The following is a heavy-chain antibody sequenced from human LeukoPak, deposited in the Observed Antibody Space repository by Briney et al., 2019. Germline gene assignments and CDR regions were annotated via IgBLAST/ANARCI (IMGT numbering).Heavy chain of an antibody. CDR2: INTNTAGT. Sequence: ASVKVSCKASGYTFTGYHMHWVRQAPGQGLEWMAWINTNTAGTKFAQKFQGRVTMTRDTSISTAYMELSRLRSDDTAVYYCVRGGGTSWYDYWGQGPLLTVSS. D-gene: IGHD6-13*01. CDR1: GYTFTGYH. CDR3: VRGGGTSWYDY. J-gene: IGHJ4*02. V-gene: IGHV1-2*02.